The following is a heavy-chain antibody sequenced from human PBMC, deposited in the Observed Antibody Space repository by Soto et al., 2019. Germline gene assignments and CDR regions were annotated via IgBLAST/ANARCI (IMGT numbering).Heavy chain of an antibody. CDR2: CFYLGSS. D-gene: IGHD3-3*02. J-gene: IGHJ5*02. Sequence: AETLSLTSTVSGAPITSTDFYWVLVRHPPGKGWEGIGRCFYLGSSNYKPSLKGRVSMSVDTSKNQFPLVVRSVTAADTAWYFCSKHTLALRKNSGFDPWGQGILVTVSS. V-gene: IGHV4-39*01. CDR1: GAPITSTDFY. CDR3: SKHTLALRKNSGFDP.